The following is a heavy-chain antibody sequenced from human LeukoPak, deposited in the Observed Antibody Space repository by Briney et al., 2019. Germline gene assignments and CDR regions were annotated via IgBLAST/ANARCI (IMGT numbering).Heavy chain of an antibody. Sequence: AGGSLRLSCAASEFTFSGYWMHWVRQAPGKGLVWVSRTNDDGSTTSYADSVKGRFTISRDNAKNSLYLQMNSLRAEDTAVYYCAKDRLLYGSGSYSGLVDQWGQGTLVTVSS. V-gene: IGHV3-74*01. J-gene: IGHJ4*02. CDR2: TNDDGSTT. D-gene: IGHD3-10*01. CDR1: EFTFSGYW. CDR3: AKDRLLYGSGSYSGLVDQ.